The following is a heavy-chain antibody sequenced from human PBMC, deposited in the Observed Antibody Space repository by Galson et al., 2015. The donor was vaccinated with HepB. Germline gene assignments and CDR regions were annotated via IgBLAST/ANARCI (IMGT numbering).Heavy chain of an antibody. CDR2: IRSKANSYAT. D-gene: IGHD3-10*01. J-gene: IGHJ4*02. Sequence: SLRLSCAASGFTFSNAWMSWVRQASGKGLEWVGRIRSKANSYATAYAASVKGRFTISRDDSKNTAYLQMNSLKTEDTAVYYCTNGITMVQGTWGQGTLVTVSS. CDR3: TNGITMVQGT. CDR1: GFTFSNAW. V-gene: IGHV3-73*01.